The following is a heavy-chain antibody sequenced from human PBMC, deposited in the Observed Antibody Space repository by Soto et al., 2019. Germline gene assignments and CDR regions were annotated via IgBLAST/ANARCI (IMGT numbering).Heavy chain of an antibody. Sequence: QVQLQQWGAGLLKPSETLSLTCAVYGGSFSGYYWSWIRQPPGKGLEWIGEINHSGSTNYNPSLKSRVTISVDTSKNQFSLKLSFVTAADTAVYYCARGGYSGYGGWFDPWGQGTLVTVSS. CDR2: INHSGST. CDR3: ARGGYSGYGGWFDP. D-gene: IGHD5-12*01. CDR1: GGSFSGYY. V-gene: IGHV4-34*01. J-gene: IGHJ5*02.